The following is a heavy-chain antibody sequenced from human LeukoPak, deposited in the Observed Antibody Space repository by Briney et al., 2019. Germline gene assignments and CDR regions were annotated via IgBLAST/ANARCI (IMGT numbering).Heavy chain of an antibody. CDR3: ARRMVRGAINWFDP. CDR2: IYTSGST. J-gene: IGHJ5*02. Sequence: SETLSLTCTVSGGSISSYYWSWIRQPAGKGLEWIGRIYTSGSTNYNPSLKSRVTMSVDTSKNQFSLKLSSVTAADTAVYYCARRMVRGAINWFDPWGQGTLVTVSS. CDR1: GGSISSYY. V-gene: IGHV4-4*07. D-gene: IGHD3-10*01.